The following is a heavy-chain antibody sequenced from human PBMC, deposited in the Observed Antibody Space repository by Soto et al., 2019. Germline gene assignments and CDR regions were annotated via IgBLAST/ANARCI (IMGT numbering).Heavy chain of an antibody. CDR2: IKSKTDGGTK. V-gene: IGHV3-15*07. J-gene: IGHJ4*01. D-gene: IGHD3-22*01. CDR3: TTDYDSNITIVRFDY. Sequence: EVQLVESGGGLVKPGGSLRLSCAASGFTFSNAWINWVRQAPGKGLEWVGRIKSKTDGGTKDYAETVKGIFAISRDDSNNMVYLQMNSLKIEDTAVYYFTTDYDSNITIVRFDYWGHGTLVTFSS. CDR1: GFTFSNAW.